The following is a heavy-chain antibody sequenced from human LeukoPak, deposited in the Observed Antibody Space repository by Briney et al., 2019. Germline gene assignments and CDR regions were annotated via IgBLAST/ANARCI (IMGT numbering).Heavy chain of an antibody. D-gene: IGHD2-2*01. V-gene: IGHV4-59*12. CDR1: GGSISSYY. CDR3: ARDPDCSSTSCRGSYFDY. J-gene: IGHJ4*02. Sequence: PSETLSLTCTVSGGSISSYYWSWIRQPPGKGLEWIGYIYYSGSTNYNPSLKSRVTISVDTSKNQFSLKLSSVTAADTAVYYCARDPDCSSTSCRGSYFDYWGQGTLVTVSS. CDR2: IYYSGST.